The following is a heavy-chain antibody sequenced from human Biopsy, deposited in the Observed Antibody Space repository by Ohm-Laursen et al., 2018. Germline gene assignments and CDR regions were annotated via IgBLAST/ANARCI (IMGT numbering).Heavy chain of an antibody. Sequence: SETLSLTCPVSGDSISSYYWSWIRQPPGKGLQWIGYVYYTGSTDYNPSLQSRVTISVDTSKNHFSLRLRSVTPADTAIYYCARDRGYNSDRTVPGYFDLWGRGTLVTVSS. J-gene: IGHJ2*01. CDR1: GDSISSYY. V-gene: IGHV4-59*01. CDR3: ARDRGYNSDRTVPGYFDL. D-gene: IGHD3-22*01. CDR2: VYYTGST.